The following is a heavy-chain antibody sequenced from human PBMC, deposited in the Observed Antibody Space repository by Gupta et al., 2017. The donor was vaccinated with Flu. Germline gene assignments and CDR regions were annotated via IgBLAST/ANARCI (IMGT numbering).Heavy chain of an antibody. CDR1: GVTFSDYA. V-gene: IGHV1-69*01. Sequence: QVHLVQSGTEVKKPGSSVKVSCKTSGVTFSDYAINWVRQAPGQGLEWMGGIIPGFGPTNYAQKFQGRVTITADESTNTAYMERNSLRSEDTAVYYCARKRGGHCSYDTCYSFDDWGQGTLVTVSS. J-gene: IGHJ4*02. CDR2: IIPGFGPT. D-gene: IGHD2-15*01. CDR3: ARKRGGHCSYDTCYSFDD.